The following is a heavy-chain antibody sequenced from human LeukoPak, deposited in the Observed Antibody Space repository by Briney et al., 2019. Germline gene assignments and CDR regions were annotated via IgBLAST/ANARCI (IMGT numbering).Heavy chain of an antibody. CDR2: IYYSGST. D-gene: IGHD5-18*01. V-gene: IGHV4-59*01. J-gene: IGHJ4*02. Sequence: PSETLSLTCTVSGGSISSYYWSWIRQPPGKGLKWIGYIYYSGSTSYSPSLRSRVTISVDTSKNQFSLKLSSVTAADTAVYYCARAYSYARNGFDYWGQGTLVTVSS. CDR3: ARAYSYARNGFDY. CDR1: GGSISSYY.